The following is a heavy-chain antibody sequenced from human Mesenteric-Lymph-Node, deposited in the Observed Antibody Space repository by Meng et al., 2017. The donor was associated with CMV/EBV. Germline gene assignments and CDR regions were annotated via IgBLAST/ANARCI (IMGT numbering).Heavy chain of an antibody. D-gene: IGHD2-2*01. CDR3: VRDLRDGAWDQLPLYGMDV. J-gene: IGHJ6*02. V-gene: IGHV3-23*01. CDR2: ISGSGGST. Sequence: GGSLRLSCAASGFTFSSYWMSWVRQAPGKGLEWVSAISGSGGSTYYADSVKGRFTISRDNSKNTLYLQMSSLRAEDTAVYYCVRDLRDGAWDQLPLYGMDVWGQGTTVTVSS. CDR1: GFTFSSYW.